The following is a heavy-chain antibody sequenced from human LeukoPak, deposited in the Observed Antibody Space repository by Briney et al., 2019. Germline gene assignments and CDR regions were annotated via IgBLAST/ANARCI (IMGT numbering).Heavy chain of an antibody. CDR1: GNSISNGYY. D-gene: IGHD2-8*01. CDR3: ASVPDCTTPKCLHAFDI. J-gene: IGHJ3*02. Sequence: SETLSLTCTVSGNSISNGYYWGWIRQPPGKGLEWIGSMYYTGSTNYNPSLTSRVTISLATSRNQFSLKLSSVTAADTAVYYCASVPDCTTPKCLHAFDIWGQGTMVTVSS. CDR2: MYYTGST. V-gene: IGHV4-38-2*02.